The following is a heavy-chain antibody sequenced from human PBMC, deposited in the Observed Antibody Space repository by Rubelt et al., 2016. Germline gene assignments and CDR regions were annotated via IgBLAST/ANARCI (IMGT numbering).Heavy chain of an antibody. V-gene: IGHV4-39*01. Sequence: QLQLQVSVPGLVKPSETLSLTCTVSGGSISSSRYYWGWIRQPPGKGLEWIGRIHYSGSIYYDPSLQSQVTMSVDTSKNQFSLRLSSVTAAETAGDYCGTHEIGYSGYQVDYWGQGTLVTVSS. D-gene: IGHD5-12*01. CDR1: GGSISSSRYY. J-gene: IGHJ4*02. CDR2: IHYSGSI. CDR3: GTHEIGYSGYQVDY.